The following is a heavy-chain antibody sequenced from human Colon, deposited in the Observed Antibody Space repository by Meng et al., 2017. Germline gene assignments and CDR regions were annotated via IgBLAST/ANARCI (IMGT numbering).Heavy chain of an antibody. D-gene: IGHD2-2*01. CDR3: AREMSCSITCPFDY. J-gene: IGHJ4*02. CDR2: ISTRGSYI. V-gene: IGHV3-21*01. Sequence: GGSLRLSCAASGFTFSSYTMNWVRQAPGKGLEWVSSISTRGSYIYYADSVRGRFTISRDNAGNSLFLQMNSLRAEDTAVYYCAREMSCSITCPFDYWGQGARVTVSS. CDR1: GFTFSSYT.